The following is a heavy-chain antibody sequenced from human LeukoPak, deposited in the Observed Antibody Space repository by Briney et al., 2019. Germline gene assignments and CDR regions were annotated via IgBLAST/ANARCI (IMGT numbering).Heavy chain of an antibody. J-gene: IGHJ4*02. CDR2: FYYSGST. D-gene: IGHD6-13*01. CDR3: ARHANAYSSSWFDY. Sequence: PSETLSLTCTVSGDSISSSYWNWIRQPPRKGLEWIGYFYYSGSTNYNPSLKSRVTISVDTSRNQFSLKLSSVTAADTAVYYCARHANAYSSSWFDYWGQGTLDTVSS. CDR1: GDSISSSY. V-gene: IGHV4-59*08.